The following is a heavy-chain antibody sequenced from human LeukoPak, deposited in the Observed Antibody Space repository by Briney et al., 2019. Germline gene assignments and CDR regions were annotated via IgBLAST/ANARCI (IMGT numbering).Heavy chain of an antibody. V-gene: IGHV4-61*01. D-gene: IGHD5-18*01. CDR1: GGSISSSSYY. CDR2: IYYSGST. J-gene: IGHJ4*02. Sequence: PSETLSLTCTVSGGSISSSSYYWSWIRQPPGKGLEWIGYIYYSGSTNYNPSLKSRVTISVDTSKNQFSLKLSSVTAADTAVHYCARAPGFDTAMLEALSFDYWGQGTLVTVSS. CDR3: ARAPGFDTAMLEALSFDY.